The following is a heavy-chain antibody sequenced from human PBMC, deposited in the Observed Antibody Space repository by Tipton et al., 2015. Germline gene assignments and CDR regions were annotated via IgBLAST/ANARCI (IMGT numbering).Heavy chain of an antibody. D-gene: IGHD4-17*01. J-gene: IGHJ4*02. Sequence: QLVQSGAEVKKPGSSVKVSCKASGGTFSSYAISWVRQAPGQGLEWMGGIIPIFGTANYAQKFQGRVTITADESTSTAYMELSSLRSEDTAVYYCASQETYGDYGGQVYWGQGTLVTVSS. CDR2: IIPIFGTA. CDR1: GGTFSSYA. V-gene: IGHV1-69*01. CDR3: ASQETYGDYGGQVY.